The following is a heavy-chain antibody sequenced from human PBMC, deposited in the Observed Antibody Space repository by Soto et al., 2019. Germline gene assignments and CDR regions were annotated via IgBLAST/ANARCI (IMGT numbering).Heavy chain of an antibody. CDR3: ARVHCSAGTCLDGLDF. V-gene: IGHV6-1*01. Sequence: SQTLSLTCVISGDSVSSNGACWNWIRQSPSRGLQWLGRIYYRSKWFRDYAASVESRMAINPDTSRNQFSLQLNYVTPEDTAVYYCARVHCSAGTCLDGLDFWGQGTTVTVSS. J-gene: IGHJ6*02. CDR2: IYYRSKWFR. CDR1: GDSVSSNGAC. D-gene: IGHD2-15*01.